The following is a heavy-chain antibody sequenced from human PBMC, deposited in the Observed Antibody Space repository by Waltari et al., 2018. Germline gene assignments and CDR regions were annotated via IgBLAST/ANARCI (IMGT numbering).Heavy chain of an antibody. J-gene: IGHJ5*02. CDR1: GYTFSSHI. CDR2: VSAYNNNT. Sequence: QVQLVQSGAEVKKPGASVKVSCKDSGYTFSSHITTWMRQAPGQGLEWVGWVSAYNNNTNYAQHFQGRLRMTTDTSTSTAYLELRSLRSDATAVYYCARVLALNYDLWFDPWGQGTLVTVSS. D-gene: IGHD3-3*01. V-gene: IGHV1-18*01. CDR3: ARVLALNYDLWFDP.